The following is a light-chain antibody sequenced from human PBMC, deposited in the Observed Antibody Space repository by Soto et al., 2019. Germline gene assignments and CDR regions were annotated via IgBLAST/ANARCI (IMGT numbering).Light chain of an antibody. CDR3: QQSYSFPWT. J-gene: IGKJ1*01. CDR1: QSISSY. V-gene: IGKV1-39*01. Sequence: DIQRTQSPSSLCASVGDRVTIACRASQSISSYLNWYQQKPGKAPKLLIYAASSLQSGVPSRFSGSGSGTDFTLTIRSLQPDDFATYYCQQSYSFPWTFGHGTKVDIK. CDR2: AAS.